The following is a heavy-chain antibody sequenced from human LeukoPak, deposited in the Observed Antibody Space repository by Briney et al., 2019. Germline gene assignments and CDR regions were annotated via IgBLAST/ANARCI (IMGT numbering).Heavy chain of an antibody. CDR1: GFTFSGYW. CDR2: IRYDGSNK. V-gene: IGHV3-30*02. Sequence: GGSLRLSCAASGFTFSGYWMSWVRQAPGKGLEWVAFIRYDGSNKYYADSVKGRFTISRDNSKNTLYLQMNSLRAEDTAVYYCAKNSGYSYGSYFDYWGQGTLVTVSS. CDR3: AKNSGYSYGSYFDY. J-gene: IGHJ4*02. D-gene: IGHD5-18*01.